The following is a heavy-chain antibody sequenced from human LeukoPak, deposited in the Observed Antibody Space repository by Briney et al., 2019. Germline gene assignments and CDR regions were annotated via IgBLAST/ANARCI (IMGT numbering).Heavy chain of an antibody. CDR2: ITDSGRSA. J-gene: IGHJ6*03. V-gene: IGHV3-23*01. D-gene: IGHD3-10*01. CDR3: AKLGKTENHYGSGRFSYYYYMDV. CDR1: GFTFSLYA. Sequence: GGALRLSCAASGFTFSLYAMSWVRQAPGKGLDWVSSITDSGRSAYYADAVKGRFTISSDNSKNTLYVQMNSLRAEDTAVYYCAKLGKTENHYGSGRFSYYYYMDVWGKGTTVTISS.